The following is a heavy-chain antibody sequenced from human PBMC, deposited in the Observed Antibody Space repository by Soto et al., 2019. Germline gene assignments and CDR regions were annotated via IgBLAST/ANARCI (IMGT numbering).Heavy chain of an antibody. CDR2: ISYDGSNK. CDR1: GFTFSSYG. Sequence: QVQLVESGGGVVQPGRSLRLSCAASGFTFSSYGMHWVRQAPGKGLEWVAVISYDGSNKYYADSVKGRFTISRDNSKNTLYLQMNSLRAEDTAVYYCAKDHRYYDFWSGYFTAPYYYGMDVWGQGTTVTVSS. D-gene: IGHD3-3*01. J-gene: IGHJ6*02. V-gene: IGHV3-30*18. CDR3: AKDHRYYDFWSGYFTAPYYYGMDV.